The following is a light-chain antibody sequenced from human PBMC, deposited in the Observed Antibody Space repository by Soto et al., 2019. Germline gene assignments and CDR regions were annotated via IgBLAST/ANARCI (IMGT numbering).Light chain of an antibody. J-gene: IGLJ2*01. CDR1: SSNIGAGYD. V-gene: IGLV1-40*01. Sequence: QSVLTQPPSVSGAPGQRVTISCTGSSSNIGAGYDVHWYQQLPGTAPKLVISRNIYQPSGVPHRFSGSKSGTSASLAITGLQAEDEADYYCQSYDSSLSGSVFGGGTKLTVL. CDR2: RNI. CDR3: QSYDSSLSGSV.